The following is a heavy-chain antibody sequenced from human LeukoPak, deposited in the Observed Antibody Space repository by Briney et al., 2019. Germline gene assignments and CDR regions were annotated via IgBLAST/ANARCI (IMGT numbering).Heavy chain of an antibody. CDR1: GGSISSYY. D-gene: IGHD5-12*01. CDR3: ASGGYGY. J-gene: IGHJ4*02. CDR2: IYVSGST. V-gene: IGHV4-4*07. Sequence: SETLSLTCTVSGGSISSYYWSWIPQPAGKRLEWIGRIYVSGSTNYNPSLKSRVTMSVDTSKSQFSLKLNSVTAADTGVYYCASGGYGYWGQGTLVTVSS.